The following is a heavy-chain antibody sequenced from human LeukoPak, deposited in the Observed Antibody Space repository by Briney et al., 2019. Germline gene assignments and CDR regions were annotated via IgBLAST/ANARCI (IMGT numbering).Heavy chain of an antibody. CDR2: IIPIFGTA. Sequence: SVKVSCKASGGTFSSYAISWVRQAPGQELEWMGGIIPIFGTANYAQKFQCRVTFTADESTSTAYMELSSLRSEDTAVYYCAIGDRYCSSTSCLSYYYYYYGMDVWGQGTTVTVSS. J-gene: IGHJ6*02. CDR3: AIGDRYCSSTSCLSYYYYYYGMDV. CDR1: GGTFSSYA. V-gene: IGHV1-69*13. D-gene: IGHD2-2*01.